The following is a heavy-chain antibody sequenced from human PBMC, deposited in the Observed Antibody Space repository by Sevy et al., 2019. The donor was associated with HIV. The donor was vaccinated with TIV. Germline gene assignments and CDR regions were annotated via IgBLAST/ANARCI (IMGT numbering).Heavy chain of an antibody. CDR2: IKSKTDGGTT. CDR3: TTSIVGAT. J-gene: IGHJ5*02. CDR1: GFTFSNAW. V-gene: IGHV3-15*01. D-gene: IGHD1-26*01. Sequence: GGSLRLSCAASGFTFSNAWMSWVRQAPGKGLEWVGRIKSKTDGGTTDYVAPLKGRFTNPRHDSRNRLYLQMNSLKTEDTAVYYCTTSIVGATWGQGTLVTVSS.